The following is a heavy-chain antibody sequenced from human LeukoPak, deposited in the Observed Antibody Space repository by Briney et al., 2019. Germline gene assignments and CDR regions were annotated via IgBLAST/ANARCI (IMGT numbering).Heavy chain of an antibody. CDR2: IKFDGREK. CDR1: GFMFSRYW. CDR3: AKDYYDSSGYYYFGGSNWFDP. D-gene: IGHD3-22*01. J-gene: IGHJ5*02. Sequence: GGSLRLSCAVSGFMFSRYWMTWVRQAPGKGLEWVANIKFDGREKYYVDSVKGRFTISRDNSKNTLYLQMNSLRAEDTAVYYCAKDYYDSSGYYYFGGSNWFDPWGQGTLVTVSS. V-gene: IGHV3-7*03.